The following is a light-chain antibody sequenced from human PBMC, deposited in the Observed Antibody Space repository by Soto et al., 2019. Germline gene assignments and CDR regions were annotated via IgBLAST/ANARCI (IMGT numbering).Light chain of an antibody. V-gene: IGKV3-20*01. CDR2: GAS. CDR1: QSVSASY. Sequence: EMVLTQSPGTLSLSPGERATLSCRASQSVSASYLAWYQQKPGQGPRLLIYGASSRATGIPDRFSGSGSGTDFPLTISRLEPEDAAVYYCQQYGSSSYTFGQGTKLEIK. CDR3: QQYGSSSYT. J-gene: IGKJ2*01.